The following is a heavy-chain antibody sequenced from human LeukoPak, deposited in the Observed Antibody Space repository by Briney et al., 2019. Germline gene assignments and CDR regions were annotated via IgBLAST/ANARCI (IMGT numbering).Heavy chain of an antibody. D-gene: IGHD6-6*01. CDR2: INPNSGET. V-gene: IGHV1-2*02. Sequence: ASVKVSCKASGYTFTGYYLHWVRQAPGQGLEWMGWINPNSGETKSAPKFQGRVTLTWDTSVSTAYMEVSRLRLDDTAVYYCARGETIIAERPAMDVWGKGTTVTVSS. J-gene: IGHJ6*03. CDR1: GYTFTGYY. CDR3: ARGETIIAERPAMDV.